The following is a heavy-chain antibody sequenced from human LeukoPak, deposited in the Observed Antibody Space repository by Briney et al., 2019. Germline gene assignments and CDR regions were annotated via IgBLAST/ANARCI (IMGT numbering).Heavy chain of an antibody. J-gene: IGHJ4*02. D-gene: IGHD6-13*01. CDR1: GGSISSYY. CDR3: ARRASSSWFDY. V-gene: IGHV4-59*01. CDR2: IYYSGST. Sequence: PSETLSLTCTVSGGSISSYYWSWIRQPPGKGLEWIGYIYYSGSTNYNPSLKSRVTISVDTSKNQFSLKLSSVTAADTAVYYCARRASSSWFDYWGQGTLVTVSS.